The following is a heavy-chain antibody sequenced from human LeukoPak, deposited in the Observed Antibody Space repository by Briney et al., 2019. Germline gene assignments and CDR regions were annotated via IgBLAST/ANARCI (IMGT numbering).Heavy chain of an antibody. CDR2: ISGSGLMT. J-gene: IGHJ4*02. CDR3: AKDRSIGTYYTFDH. Sequence: GRSLRLSCAAAGFTFSDYAMTWVRQAPGKGLGWVATISGSGLMTYYADSVKGPFTVSGDNSKNTLYLQMSSLTAADTAVYYCAKDRSIGTYYTFDHWGQGTLVTVSS. V-gene: IGHV3-23*01. CDR1: GFTFSDYA. D-gene: IGHD1-26*01.